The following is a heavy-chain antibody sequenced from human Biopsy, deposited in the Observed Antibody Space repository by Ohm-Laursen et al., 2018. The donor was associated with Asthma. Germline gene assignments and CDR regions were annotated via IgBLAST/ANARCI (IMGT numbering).Heavy chain of an antibody. J-gene: IGHJ4*02. CDR3: ARGDSSGWSHYYFDY. CDR2: IYSGGTS. D-gene: IGHD6-19*01. CDR1: GFTVSRDH. Sequence: SLRLSCAASGFTVSRDHMLWVRQAPGKGLEWVSVIYSGGTSHTADSVRGRFTISRNFSKNTLHLQMHSLRVEDTDVYYCARGDSSGWSHYYFDYWGQGTLVTVSS. V-gene: IGHV3-53*01.